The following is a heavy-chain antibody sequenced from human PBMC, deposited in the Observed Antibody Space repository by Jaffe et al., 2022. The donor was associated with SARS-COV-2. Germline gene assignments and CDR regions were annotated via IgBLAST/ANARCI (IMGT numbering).Heavy chain of an antibody. CDR2: IYYSGST. CDR3: ARGFGELSPYYYYYGMDV. Sequence: QVQLQESGPGLVKPSETLSLTCTVSGGSISSYYWSWIRQPPGKGLEWIGYIYYSGSTNYNPSLKSRVTISVDTSKNQFSLKLSSVTAADTAVYYCARGFGELSPYYYYYGMDVWGQGTTVTVSS. J-gene: IGHJ6*02. CDR1: GGSISSYY. V-gene: IGHV4-59*01. D-gene: IGHD3-10*01.